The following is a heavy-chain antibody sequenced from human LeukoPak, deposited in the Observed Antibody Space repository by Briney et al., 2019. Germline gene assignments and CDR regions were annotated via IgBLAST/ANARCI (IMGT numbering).Heavy chain of an antibody. V-gene: IGHV3-23*01. CDR2: ISDSGANT. CDR1: GYTFTSYG. CDR3: AKGHYSNVRYYFDY. D-gene: IGHD4-11*01. Sequence: ASVKVSCKASGYTFTSYGISWVRQAPGKGLEWVSAISDSGANTYYADSVKGRFTISRDNSKNTLYLQMNSLRAEDTAVYYCAKGHYSNVRYYFDYWGQGTLVTVSS. J-gene: IGHJ4*02.